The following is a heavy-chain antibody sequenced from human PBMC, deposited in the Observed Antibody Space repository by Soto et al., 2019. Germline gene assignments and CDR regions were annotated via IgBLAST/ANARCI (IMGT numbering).Heavy chain of an antibody. CDR2: IYYSGST. CDR3: ASSKKTWIQLWSTGAFDI. CDR1: GGSISSSSYY. V-gene: IGHV4-39*01. J-gene: IGHJ3*02. D-gene: IGHD5-18*01. Sequence: SETLSLTCTVSGGSISSSSYYWGWIRQPPGKGLEWIGSIYYSGSTYYNPSLKSRVTISVDTSKDQFSLKLSSVTAADTAVYYCASSKKTWIQLWSTGAFDIWGPGTMVTVSS.